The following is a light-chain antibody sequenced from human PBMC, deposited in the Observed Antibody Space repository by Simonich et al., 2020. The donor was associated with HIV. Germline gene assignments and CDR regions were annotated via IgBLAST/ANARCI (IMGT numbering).Light chain of an antibody. Sequence: DIQMTQSPSSLSASVGDRVTITCRASQSISSWLAWYRQKPGKAPKLLIYKASSLESGVPSRFSGSGSGTEFTLTISSLQPDDFGTYYCQQYNSYSLTFGGGTKVEIK. V-gene: IGKV1-5*03. CDR3: QQYNSYSLT. CDR1: QSISSW. J-gene: IGKJ4*01. CDR2: KAS.